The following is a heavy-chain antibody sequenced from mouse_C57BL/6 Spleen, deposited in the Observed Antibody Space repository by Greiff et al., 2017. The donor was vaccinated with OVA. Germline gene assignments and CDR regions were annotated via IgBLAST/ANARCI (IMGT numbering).Heavy chain of an antibody. CDR1: GYTFTDYY. D-gene: IGHD3-3*01. Sequence: EVQLQQSGPELVKPGASVKISCKASGYTFTDYYMNWVKQSHGKSLEWIGDINPNNGGTSYNQKFKGKATLTVDKSSSTAYMELRSLTSEDSAVYYCARAGRLYYAMDYWGQGTSVTVSS. V-gene: IGHV1-26*01. J-gene: IGHJ4*01. CDR3: ARAGRLYYAMDY. CDR2: INPNNGGT.